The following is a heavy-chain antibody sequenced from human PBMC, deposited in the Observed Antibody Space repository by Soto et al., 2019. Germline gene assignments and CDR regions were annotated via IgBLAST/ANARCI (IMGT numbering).Heavy chain of an antibody. D-gene: IGHD3-22*01. Sequence: GGSLRLSCAASGFTFSSYAMSWVRQAPGKGLEWVSAISGSGGSTYYADSVKGRFTISRDNSKNTLYLQMNSLRAEDTAVYYCAKPPWYYDSSGYLPYYYGMDVWGQGTTVTVSS. CDR3: AKPPWYYDSSGYLPYYYGMDV. CDR2: ISGSGGST. CDR1: GFTFSSYA. V-gene: IGHV3-23*01. J-gene: IGHJ6*02.